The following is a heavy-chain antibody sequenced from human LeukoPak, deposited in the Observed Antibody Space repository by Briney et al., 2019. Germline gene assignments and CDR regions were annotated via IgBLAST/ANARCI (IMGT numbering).Heavy chain of an antibody. CDR2: ISSSGSAI. V-gene: IGHV3-48*01. D-gene: IGHD2-15*01. CDR3: VRVKGSHFDY. J-gene: IGHJ4*02. CDR1: GFPLSSYS. Sequence: GGSLRLSCAASGFPLSSYSINWVRQAPGKGLEWVSYISSSGSAIYYVDSVKGRFTVSRDNAKNSLFLQMNSPRAEDTAVYYCVRVKGSHFDYWGQGALVTVSS.